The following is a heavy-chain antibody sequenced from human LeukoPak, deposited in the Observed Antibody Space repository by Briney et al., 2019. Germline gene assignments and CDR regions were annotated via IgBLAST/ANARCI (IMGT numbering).Heavy chain of an antibody. CDR1: GFTFSSYA. CDR3: AQVHGFLEWLFPGDSAFDI. J-gene: IGHJ3*02. CDR2: ISYDGSNK. V-gene: IGHV3-30-3*01. Sequence: GGSLRLSCAASGFTFSSYAMHWVRQAPGKGLEWVAVISYDGSNKYYADSVKGRFTISRDNSKNTLYLQMNSLRAEDTAVYYCAQVHGFLEWLFPGDSAFDIWGQGTMVTVSS. D-gene: IGHD3-3*01.